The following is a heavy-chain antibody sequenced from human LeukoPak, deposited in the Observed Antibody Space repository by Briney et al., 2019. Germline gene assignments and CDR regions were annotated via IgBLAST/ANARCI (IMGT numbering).Heavy chain of an antibody. Sequence: SETLSLTCAVSGYSISSGYYWGWIRQPPGKGLEWIGSICHSGSTYCNPSLKSRVTISVDTSKNQFSLKLSSVTAADTAVYYCARERGPPQAYCGGDCYSYFDYWGQGTLVTVSS. CDR1: GYSISSGYY. CDR2: ICHSGST. D-gene: IGHD2-21*02. V-gene: IGHV4-38-2*02. CDR3: ARERGPPQAYCGGDCYSYFDY. J-gene: IGHJ4*02.